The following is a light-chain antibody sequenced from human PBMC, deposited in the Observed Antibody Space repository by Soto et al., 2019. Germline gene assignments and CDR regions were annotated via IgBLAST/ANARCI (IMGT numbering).Light chain of an antibody. CDR2: KAS. V-gene: IGKV1-5*03. CDR1: QTISSW. CDR3: QQYETFSGT. J-gene: IGKJ1*01. Sequence: DIQMTPSPSTLSGSVGDRVTITCRASQTISSWLAWYQQKPGKAPKLLIYKASTLKSGVPSRFSGSGSGTKFTLTIASLQPDDFATYYCQQYETFSGTFGPGTKVDIK.